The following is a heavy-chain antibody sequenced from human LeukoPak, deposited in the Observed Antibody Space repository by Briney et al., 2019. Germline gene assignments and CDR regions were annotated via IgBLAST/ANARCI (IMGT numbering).Heavy chain of an antibody. V-gene: IGHV1-18*01. J-gene: IGHJ4*02. CDR1: GYTFTSYG. CDR3: ARGFNVVPAAPPGY. CDR2: ISAYNGNT. D-gene: IGHD2-2*01. Sequence: ASVKVSCKASGYTFTSYGISWVRQAPGQGLEWMGWISAYNGNTNYAQKLQGRVTMTTDTSTSTAYMELRCLRSDDTAVYYCARGFNVVPAAPPGYWGQGTLVTVSS.